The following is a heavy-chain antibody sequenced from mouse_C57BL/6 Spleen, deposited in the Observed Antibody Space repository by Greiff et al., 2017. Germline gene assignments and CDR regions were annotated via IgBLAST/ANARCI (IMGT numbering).Heavy chain of an antibody. Sequence: QVQLQQPGAALVKPGASVKMSCKAYGYTFTSSWITWVKQRPGQGLEWIGDIYPGSGSTNYNEKFKSKATLTVDTSSSTAYMQLSSLTSEDSAVYYCARLDDYDEDFAYRGPGTLVTVSA. V-gene: IGHV1-55*01. D-gene: IGHD2-4*01. CDR1: GYTFTSSW. CDR2: IYPGSGST. J-gene: IGHJ3*01. CDR3: ARLDDYDEDFAY.